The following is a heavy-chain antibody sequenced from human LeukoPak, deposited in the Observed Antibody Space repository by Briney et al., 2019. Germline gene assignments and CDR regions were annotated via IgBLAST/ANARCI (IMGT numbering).Heavy chain of an antibody. CDR1: GGSISSSSYY. J-gene: IGHJ4*02. CDR2: IYYSGST. D-gene: IGHD3-10*01. V-gene: IGHV4-39*01. CDR3: ASSIWFGELPPFDY. Sequence: PSETLSLTCTVSGGSISSSSYYWGWIRQPPGKGLEWIGSIYYSGSTYYNPSLKSRVTISVDTSKNQFSLELSSVTAADTAVYYCASSIWFGELPPFDYWGQGTLVTVSS.